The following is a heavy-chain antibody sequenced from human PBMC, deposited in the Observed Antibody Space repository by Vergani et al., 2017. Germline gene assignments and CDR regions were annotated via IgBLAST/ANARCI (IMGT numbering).Heavy chain of an antibody. V-gene: IGHV5-51*01. CDR2: IYPGDSDT. CDR3: ARRGYGDYLDYFDY. D-gene: IGHD4-17*01. J-gene: IGHJ4*02. Sequence: EVQLVQSGAEVKKPGESLKISCTCSGYTFTNYWIGWVRQLPGRGLEWMGIIYPGDSDTRYSPSCQGQVTISAARSISTAYLQWRSLKASDTAIYYCARRGYGDYLDYFDYWGQGTLVTVSS. CDR1: GYTFTNYW.